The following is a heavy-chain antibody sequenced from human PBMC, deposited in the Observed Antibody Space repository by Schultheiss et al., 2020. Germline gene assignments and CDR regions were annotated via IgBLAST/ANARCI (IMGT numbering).Heavy chain of an antibody. J-gene: IGHJ4*02. V-gene: IGHV3-23*01. D-gene: IGHD3-22*01. CDR3: ASQYYYDSSGYYGSIDY. Sequence: GGSLRLSCAASGFTVSSNYMSWVRQAPGKGLEWVSAISGSGGSTYYADSVKGRFTISRDNAKNSLYLQMNSLRAEDTAVYYCASQYYYDSSGYYGSIDYWGQGTLVTVSS. CDR2: ISGSGGST. CDR1: GFTVSSNY.